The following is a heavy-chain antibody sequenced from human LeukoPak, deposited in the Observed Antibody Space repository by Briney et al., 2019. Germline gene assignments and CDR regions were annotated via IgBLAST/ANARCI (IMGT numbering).Heavy chain of an antibody. V-gene: IGHV4-39*02. CDR2: IYYNGNT. Sequence: SETLSLTCNVSGDSVTAGGSYWGWVRQSPGKGLEWVGSIYYNGNTYYKPSLKSRVSISVDTSKNHFSLKLTSVTAADTAVYYCARGLTYYDFWSGHHPGSYYMDVWGKGTTVTVSS. CDR1: GDSVTAGGSY. CDR3: ARGLTYYDFWSGHHPGSYYMDV. J-gene: IGHJ6*03. D-gene: IGHD3-3*01.